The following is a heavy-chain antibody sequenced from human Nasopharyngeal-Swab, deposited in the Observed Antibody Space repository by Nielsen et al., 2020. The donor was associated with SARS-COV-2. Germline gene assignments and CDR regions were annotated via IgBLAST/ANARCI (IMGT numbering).Heavy chain of an antibody. Sequence: SDTLSLTCTVSGDSIAYSTFYWGWIRQPPGKGLEWFGNLYYNGNTYQNPSLKSRLTISVDKSKNQFSLQLSSVTAADTAVYYCVRSSSWYYFDYWAQGTQVTVSS. D-gene: IGHD6-13*01. CDR1: GDSIAYSTFY. CDR3: VRSSSWYYFDY. V-gene: IGHV4-39*01. CDR2: LYYNGNT. J-gene: IGHJ4*02.